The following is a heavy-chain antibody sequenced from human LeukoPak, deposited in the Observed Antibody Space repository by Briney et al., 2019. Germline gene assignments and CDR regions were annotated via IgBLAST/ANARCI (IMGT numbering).Heavy chain of an antibody. CDR3: ARYAVPAAPFYYYYYMDV. CDR1: GGTFISYA. D-gene: IGHD2-2*01. V-gene: IGHV1-69*13. CDR2: IIPIFGTA. J-gene: IGHJ6*03. Sequence: SVKVSCKASGGTFISYAISWVRQAPGQGLEWMGGIIPIFGTANYAQKFQGRVTITADESTSTAYMELSSLRSEDTAVYNCARYAVPAAPFYYYYYMDVWGKGTTVTVSS.